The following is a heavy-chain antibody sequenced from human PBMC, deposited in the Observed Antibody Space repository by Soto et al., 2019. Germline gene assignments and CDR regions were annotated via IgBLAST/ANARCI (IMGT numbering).Heavy chain of an antibody. J-gene: IGHJ4*02. V-gene: IGHV4-31*02. CDR2: IYYSGSS. Sequence: PHPGKGLEWIGYIYYSGSSYYTPSRKSRVTISLDTSKNQFDRKLSSVTAADTAVYYCARVRFAVVVVASYYFDYWGQGTLVSV. CDR3: ARVRFAVVVVASYYFDY. D-gene: IGHD2-15*01.